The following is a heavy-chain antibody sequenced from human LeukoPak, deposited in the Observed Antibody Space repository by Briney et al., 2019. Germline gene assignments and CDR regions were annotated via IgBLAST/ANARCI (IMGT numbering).Heavy chain of an antibody. CDR3: ARRGYSYYYCMDV. CDR2: INHSGST. V-gene: IGHV4-34*01. J-gene: IGHJ6*03. Sequence: PLETLSLTCAVYGGSFSGYYWSWIRQPPGKGLEWIAEINHSGSTNYNPSLKSRVTISVDTSKNQFSLKLSSVTAADTAVYYCARRGYSYYYCMDVWGKGTTVTVSS. CDR1: GGSFSGYY.